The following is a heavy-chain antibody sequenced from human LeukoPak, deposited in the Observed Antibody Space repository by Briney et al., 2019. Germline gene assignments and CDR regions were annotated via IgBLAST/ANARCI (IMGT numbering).Heavy chain of an antibody. Sequence: QPGGSLRLSCAASGFTFSSYAMSWVRQAPGKGLEWVSAISGSGGSTYYADSVKGRFTISRDNSKNTLYLQMNSLRAEDTAVYYCAKDGHYDILLASDAFDIWGQGTMVTVSS. D-gene: IGHD3-9*01. CDR1: GFTFSSYA. CDR2: ISGSGGST. J-gene: IGHJ3*02. CDR3: AKDGHYDILLASDAFDI. V-gene: IGHV3-23*01.